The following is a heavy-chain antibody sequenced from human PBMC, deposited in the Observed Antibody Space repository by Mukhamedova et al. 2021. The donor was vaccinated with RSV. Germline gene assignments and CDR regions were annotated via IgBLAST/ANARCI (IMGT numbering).Heavy chain of an antibody. CDR1: SRYY. CDR3: ARRYFSIDSEYHYYYMDA. J-gene: IGHJ6*03. V-gene: IGHV4-59*08. Sequence: SRYYWNWIRQPPGKGLEWIGCIYYSGSTKYNPSLKSRATISVDTSKNQFSLKLSSVTAADTAVYYCARRYFSIDSEYHYYYMDAWG. D-gene: IGHD3-3*01. CDR2: IYYSGST.